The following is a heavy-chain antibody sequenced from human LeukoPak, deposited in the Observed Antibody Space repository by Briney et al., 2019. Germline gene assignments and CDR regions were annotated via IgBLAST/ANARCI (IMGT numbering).Heavy chain of an antibody. J-gene: IGHJ4*02. CDR2: INADGSTT. CDR3: AEAASVRGDSY. CDR1: GFTFSTYW. D-gene: IGHD3-10*01. Sequence: GGSLRLSCAASGFTFSTYWMHWVRQAPGKGPLWVSHINADGSTTNYADSVKGRFTISRDNAKNTLYLQMNSLRAEDTAVYYCAEAASVRGDSYWGQGTLVTVSS. V-gene: IGHV3-74*01.